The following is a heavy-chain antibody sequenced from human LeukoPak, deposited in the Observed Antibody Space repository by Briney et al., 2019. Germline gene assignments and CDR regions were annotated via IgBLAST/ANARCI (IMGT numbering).Heavy chain of an antibody. CDR2: ISYDGSNK. CDR3: AREYGDYDYPIEY. D-gene: IGHD4-17*01. J-gene: IGHJ4*02. Sequence: GGSLRLSCAASGFTFSSYAMHWVRQAPGKGLEWVAVISYDGSNKYYADSVKGRFTISRDNSKNTLYLQMDSLRAEDTAVYYCAREYGDYDYPIEYWGQGTLVTVSS. V-gene: IGHV3-30-3*01. CDR1: GFTFSSYA.